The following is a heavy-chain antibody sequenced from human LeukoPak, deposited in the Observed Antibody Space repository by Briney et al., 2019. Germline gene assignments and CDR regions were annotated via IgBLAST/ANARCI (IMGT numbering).Heavy chain of an antibody. J-gene: IGHJ6*03. V-gene: IGHV3-48*04. CDR1: GFTFSTYG. Sequence: GGTLRLSCAASGFTFSTYGMSWVRQAPGKGLEWVSYISSSGSTIYYADSVKGRFTISRDNAKNSLYLQMNSLRAEDTAVYYCARDGLSTYYYYMDVWGKGTTVTISS. CDR3: ARDGLSTYYYYMDV. D-gene: IGHD2-2*01. CDR2: ISSSGSTI.